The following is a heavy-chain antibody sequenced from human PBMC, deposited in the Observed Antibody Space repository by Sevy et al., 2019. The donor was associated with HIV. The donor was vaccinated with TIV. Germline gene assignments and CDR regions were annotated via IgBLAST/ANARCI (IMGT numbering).Heavy chain of an antibody. CDR2: IWSDGAYQ. CDR1: GFTFSNYA. D-gene: IGHD3-22*01. CDR3: ARGGYYYDNAAYYALDS. Sequence: RGSLRLSCAATGFTFSNYAMHWVRQAPGKGMEWVAIIWSDGAYQYYGDSVKGRFTISRDNSKNTLYLQMNNVRVEDTAVYYCARGGYYYDNAAYYALDSWGQGTLVTVSS. J-gene: IGHJ4*02. V-gene: IGHV3-33*01.